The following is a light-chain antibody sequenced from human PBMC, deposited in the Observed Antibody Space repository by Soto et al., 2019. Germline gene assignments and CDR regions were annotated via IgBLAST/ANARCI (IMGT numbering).Light chain of an antibody. J-gene: IGKJ1*01. V-gene: IGKV3-15*01. Sequence: EIVMTQSPATLSVSPGERATLSCRASESIRNNLAWYQQKPGQAPRLLIYGASTRATGIPDRFSGSGSGTEFTLTISSLQAEDFAVYHCQQYNNWPPWTFGQGPKVEIK. CDR1: ESIRNN. CDR3: QQYNNWPPWT. CDR2: GAS.